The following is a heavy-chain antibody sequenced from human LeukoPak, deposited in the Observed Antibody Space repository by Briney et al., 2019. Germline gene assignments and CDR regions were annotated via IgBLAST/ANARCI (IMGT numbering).Heavy chain of an antibody. D-gene: IGHD5-24*01. V-gene: IGHV1-46*01. J-gene: IGHJ4*02. CDR2: INPSGGST. CDR3: ARAEMATTTDFDY. Sequence: ASVKVSCKASGYTFTSYYMHWVRQAPGQGLEWMGIINPSGGSTSYARKFQGRVTMTRDMSTSTVYMELSSLRSEDTAVYFCARAEMATTTDFDYWDQGTLVTVSS. CDR1: GYTFTSYY.